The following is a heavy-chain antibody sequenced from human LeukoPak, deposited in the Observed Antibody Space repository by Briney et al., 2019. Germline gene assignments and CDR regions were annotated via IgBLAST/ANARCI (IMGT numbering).Heavy chain of an antibody. CDR1: GFTVSNNY. V-gene: IGHV3-53*04. J-gene: IGHJ5*02. D-gene: IGHD6-13*01. CDR2: IYSSGST. Sequence: QSGGSLRLSCAASGFTVSNNYMSWVRQAPGKGLEWVSIIYSSGSTYYADSVKGRFTISRNNSKNTLYLQMSSLRADDTAVYYCARGLQQQLGWFDPWGQGTLVTVSS. CDR3: ARGLQQQLGWFDP.